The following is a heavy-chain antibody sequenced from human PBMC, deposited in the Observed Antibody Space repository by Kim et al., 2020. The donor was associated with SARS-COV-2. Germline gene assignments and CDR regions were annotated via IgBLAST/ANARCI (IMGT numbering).Heavy chain of an antibody. CDR1: GASISGSSYF. V-gene: IGHV4-39*01. CDR2: IYFTGST. J-gene: IGHJ5*01. CDR3: VRFSPYCGGGNCYS. Sequence: SETLSLTCTVSGASISGSSYFWAWIRQPPGKGLEWIGSIYFTGSTYYNPSLKSRVTISVDTSKNQFSLKLSSVTAADTALYYCVRFSPYCGGGNCYSGGQGTLVTVSS. D-gene: IGHD2-15*01.